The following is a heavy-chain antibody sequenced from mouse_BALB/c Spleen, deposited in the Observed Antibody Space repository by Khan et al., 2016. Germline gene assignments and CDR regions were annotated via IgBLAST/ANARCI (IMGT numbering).Heavy chain of an antibody. CDR2: ISYSGST. Sequence: EVQLQESGPGLVKPSQSLSLTCTVTGYSINSDYAWNWIRQFPGNKLEWMGYISYSGSTSYNPSLKIRISITRAPSKNQFFLQLNSVTTEDTATYYCARAPPRWYFDVWGAGTTVTVSS. CDR3: ARAPPRWYFDV. J-gene: IGHJ1*01. V-gene: IGHV3-2*02. CDR1: GYSINSDYA.